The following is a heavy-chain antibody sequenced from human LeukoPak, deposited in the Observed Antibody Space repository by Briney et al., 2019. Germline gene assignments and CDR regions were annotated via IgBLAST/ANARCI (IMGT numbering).Heavy chain of an antibody. Sequence: PSETLSLTCAVYGGSFSGYYWNWIRQPPGKGLEWIGEINHSGSTNYNPSLKSRVTISVDTSKNQFSLKLSSVTAADTAVYYCARLDSSGWYHFEDYWGQGTLVTVSS. V-gene: IGHV4-34*01. D-gene: IGHD6-19*01. CDR1: GGSFSGYY. J-gene: IGHJ4*02. CDR3: ARLDSSGWYHFEDY. CDR2: INHSGST.